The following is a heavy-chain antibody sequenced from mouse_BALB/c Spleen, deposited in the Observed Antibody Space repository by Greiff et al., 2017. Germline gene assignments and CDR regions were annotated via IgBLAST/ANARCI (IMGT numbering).Heavy chain of an antibody. CDR1: GFTFSSFG. J-gene: IGHJ2*01. CDR3: ARTGVLRRGFDY. Sequence: EVQLQESGGGLVQPGGSRKLSCAASGFTFSSFGMHWVRQAPEKGLEWVAYISSGSSTIYYADTVKGRFTISRDNPKNTLFLQMTSLRSEDTAMYYCARTGVLRRGFDYWGQGTTLTVSS. V-gene: IGHV5-17*02. CDR2: ISSGSSTI. D-gene: IGHD2-12*01.